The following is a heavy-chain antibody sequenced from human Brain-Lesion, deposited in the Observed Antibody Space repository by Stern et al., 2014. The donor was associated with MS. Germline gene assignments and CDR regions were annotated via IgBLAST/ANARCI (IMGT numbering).Heavy chain of an antibody. J-gene: IGHJ6*02. CDR1: GYMFTGYY. CDR2: INTNTGGT. D-gene: IGHD3-3*01. CDR3: ARDQRGITIFGVVTDYYYLGMDV. V-gene: IGHV1-2*02. Sequence: VQLVESGAEVKKPGASVKGSCKTSGYMFTGYYINWVRQAPGEGLEWMAWINTNTGGTKYAQKFQGRVTMSRDTSISTSYVELSSLTSDDTAVYYCARDQRGITIFGVVTDYYYLGMDVWGQGTTVTVSS.